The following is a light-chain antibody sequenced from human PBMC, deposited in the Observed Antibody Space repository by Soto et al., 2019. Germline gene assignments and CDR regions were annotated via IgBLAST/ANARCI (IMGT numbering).Light chain of an antibody. J-gene: IGLJ2*01. CDR3: AAWDDSLNGLV. CDR1: SSNIGSNT. Sequence: QSVLTQPPSASGTPGQRVTISCSGSSSNIGSNTVNWYQQLPGTAPKLLIYSNKQRPSGVPDRFSGSKSGTSASLAISGLRSEDEADYYCAAWDDSLNGLVFGGGTKLAVL. V-gene: IGLV1-44*01. CDR2: SNK.